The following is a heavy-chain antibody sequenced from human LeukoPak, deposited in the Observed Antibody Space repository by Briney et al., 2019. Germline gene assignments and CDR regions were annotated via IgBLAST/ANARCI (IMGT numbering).Heavy chain of an antibody. CDR3: ARGRQDTVVVVTATADYYYYGMDV. CDR1: GVRFNDSS. J-gene: IGHJ6*04. D-gene: IGHD2-15*01. CDR2: IDHSGST. V-gene: IGHV4-34*01. Sequence: AETLTLTCAAHGVRFNDSSRSWIRQVPGKGLEWIGEIDHSGSTTYSPSLKSRVTISMETSKNRFSLHLTSVTAADTAVYYCARGRQDTVVVVTATADYYYYGMDVWGTGTTVTVSS.